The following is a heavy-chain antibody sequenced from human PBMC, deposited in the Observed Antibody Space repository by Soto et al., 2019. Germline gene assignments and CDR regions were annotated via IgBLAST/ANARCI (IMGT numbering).Heavy chain of an antibody. V-gene: IGHV1-18*01. D-gene: IGHD2-15*01. CDR1: GYTFTSYG. J-gene: IGHJ4*02. CDR2: ISAYNGNT. Sequence: QVQLVQSGAEVKNPGASVKVSCKASGYTFTSYGISWVRQAPGQGLEWMGWISAYNGNTNYAQKLQGRVTMTTDTSTSTAYMELRSRRSDNTAVYYCASSYTYCSGGSCYPKYFDYWGQGTLVTVSS. CDR3: ASSYTYCSGGSCYPKYFDY.